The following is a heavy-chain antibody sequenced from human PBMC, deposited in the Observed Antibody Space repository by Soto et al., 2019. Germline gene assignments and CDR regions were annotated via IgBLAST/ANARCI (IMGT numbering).Heavy chain of an antibody. J-gene: IGHJ4*02. V-gene: IGHV3-33*01. Sequence: QVQLVESGGGVVQPGRSLRLSCAASGFTFSSYGMHWVRQAPGKGLEWVAVIWYDGSNKYYADSVKGRFTISRDNSKNTLNLQMNSLRAEATAVYYCAREKADLWGGQPLDYWGQGTLVTVSS. D-gene: IGHD3-3*01. CDR2: IWYDGSNK. CDR3: AREKADLWGGQPLDY. CDR1: GFTFSSYG.